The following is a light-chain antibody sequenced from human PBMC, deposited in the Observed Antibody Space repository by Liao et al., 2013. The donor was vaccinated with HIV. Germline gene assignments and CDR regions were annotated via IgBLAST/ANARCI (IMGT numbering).Light chain of an antibody. CDR1: VLAERY. V-gene: IGLV3-27*01. Sequence: SYELTQPSSVSVSPGQTATITCSGDVLAERYARWFQQKPGQAPVLMIYGDTERPSGIPERFSGSNSGNTATLTISGTQAMDEADYYCQAWDTTVVFGGGTKLTVL. CDR2: GDT. J-gene: IGLJ2*01. CDR3: QAWDTTVV.